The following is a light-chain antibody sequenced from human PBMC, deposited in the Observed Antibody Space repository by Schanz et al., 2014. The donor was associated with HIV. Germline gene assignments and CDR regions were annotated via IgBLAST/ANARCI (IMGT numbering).Light chain of an antibody. CDR3: QSYDSSSWV. CDR1: SGNIADTC. Sequence: NFMLTQPHSVSESPGKTATISCTRSSGNIADTCVQWYQQRPGSAPTSVLYGESQRPSGVPDRFSGSIDRSSNSASLTISGLTAEDEAVYFCQSYDSSSWVFGGGTKLTVL. J-gene: IGLJ3*02. V-gene: IGLV6-57*04. CDR2: GES.